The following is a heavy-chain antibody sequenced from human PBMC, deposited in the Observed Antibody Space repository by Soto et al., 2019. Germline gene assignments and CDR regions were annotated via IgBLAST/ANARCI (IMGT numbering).Heavy chain of an antibody. CDR3: ARRYGGTLDD. D-gene: IGHD4-17*01. V-gene: IGHV4-59*08. CDR1: GGSISSYY. J-gene: IGHJ4*02. CDR2: IYYSGST. Sequence: QVQLQESGPGLVKPSETLSLTCTVSGGSISSYYWSWIRQPPGKGLEWIGYIYYSGSTNYNPSLKSRVTISVDTSKNQFSRKLSSVTAADTAVYYGARRYGGTLDDWGQGTLVTVSS.